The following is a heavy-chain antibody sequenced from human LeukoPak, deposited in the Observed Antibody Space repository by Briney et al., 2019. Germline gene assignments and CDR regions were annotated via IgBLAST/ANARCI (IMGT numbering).Heavy chain of an antibody. V-gene: IGHV3-74*01. CDR1: GFTLTNYG. D-gene: IGHD5/OR15-5a*01. J-gene: IGHJ4*02. Sequence: GGSLRLSCAASGFTLTNYGMHWVRQAPGKGLVWVSHINHDGSLRNYADSVQGRFTVSRDIAKNTLYLHMNSLGADDTATYYCARDVFSLGDSWGQGTLVTVSS. CDR3: ARDVFSLGDS. CDR2: INHDGSLR.